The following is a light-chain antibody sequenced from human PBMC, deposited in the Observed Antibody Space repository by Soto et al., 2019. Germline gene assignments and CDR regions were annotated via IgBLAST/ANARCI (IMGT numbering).Light chain of an antibody. V-gene: IGLV1-51*01. CDR1: SSNIGSND. CDR3: GSWDSSLSAYV. CDR2: DDN. Sequence: QSVLTQPPSASGTPGQRVTMSCSGSSSNIGSNDVFWYEQLPGTAPKLLIYDDNKRPSGIPDRFSGSKSGTSATLGITGFQTGDEADYYCGSWDSSLSAYVFGTGTKLTVL. J-gene: IGLJ1*01.